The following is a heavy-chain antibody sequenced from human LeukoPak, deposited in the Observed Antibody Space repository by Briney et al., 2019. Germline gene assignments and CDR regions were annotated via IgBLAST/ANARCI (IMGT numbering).Heavy chain of an antibody. CDR2: TYYRSKWYN. J-gene: IGHJ4*02. D-gene: IGHD3-9*01. V-gene: IGHV6-1*01. CDR3: AREGVPYYDILTEAYYFDY. Sequence: SQTLSLTCAISGDSVSSNSAAWNWIRQSPSRGLEWLGRTYYRSKWYNDYAVSVKSRITINPDTSKNQFSLQLSSVTPEDTAVHYCAREGVPYYDILTEAYYFDYWGQGTLVTVSS. CDR1: GDSVSSNSAA.